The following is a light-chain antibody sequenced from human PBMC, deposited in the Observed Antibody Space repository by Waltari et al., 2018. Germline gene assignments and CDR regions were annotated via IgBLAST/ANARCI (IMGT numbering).Light chain of an antibody. CDR3: CSYAGSYTLL. V-gene: IGLV2-11*01. Sequence: QSALTQPRSVSGSPGQSVTISCTGTSSDVGSYNYFSWYQQHPGKAPKLIIYDVNKRPSGVPDRFSGSRSGNTASLTISGLQAEDEADYYCCSYAGSYTLLFDGGTKVTVL. J-gene: IGLJ3*02. CDR2: DVN. CDR1: SSDVGSYNY.